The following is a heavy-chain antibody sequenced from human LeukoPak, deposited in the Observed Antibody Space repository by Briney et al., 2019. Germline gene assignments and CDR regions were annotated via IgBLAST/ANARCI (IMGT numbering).Heavy chain of an antibody. J-gene: IGHJ4*02. CDR2: ISTDSSYI. D-gene: IGHD6-19*01. Sequence: GESLKISCAASGFTVSSNYMSWVRQAPGKGLEWVSFISTDSSYIYYADSVKGRFTISRDNARNSLSLHMNSLRAEDTAVYYCASLGSGWYLNYWGQGTLVTVSS. CDR3: ASLGSGWYLNY. V-gene: IGHV3-21*01. CDR1: GFTVSSNY.